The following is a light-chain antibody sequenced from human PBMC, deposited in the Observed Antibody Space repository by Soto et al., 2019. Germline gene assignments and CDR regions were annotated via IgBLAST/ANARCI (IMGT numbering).Light chain of an antibody. Sequence: QSVLTQPPSASGSPGQSVTISCTGTSSDVGGYNYVSWFQQHPGKAPKLIIHEVNQRPSGVPDRFSGSKSGNTASLTVSGLQAEDEGTYYCSSYGGYNNVVFGPGTKVTVL. CDR1: SSDVGGYNY. J-gene: IGLJ1*01. V-gene: IGLV2-8*01. CDR3: SSYGGYNNVV. CDR2: EVN.